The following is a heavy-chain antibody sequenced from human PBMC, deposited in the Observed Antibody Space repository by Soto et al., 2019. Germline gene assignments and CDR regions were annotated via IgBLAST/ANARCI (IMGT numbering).Heavy chain of an antibody. Sequence: SQTLSLTCSISGDSVSSNSAAWNWIRQSPSIGLECLGSTYYRSKWYNYYAVSVKSRITINPDTSKNQFSLQLNSVTPEDTAVYYCARDTYSSRWLGDYYYYGMHXWGQATTVTVS. J-gene: IGHJ6*02. CDR2: TYYRSKWYN. CDR3: ARDTYSSRWLGDYYYYGMHX. V-gene: IGHV6-1*01. CDR1: GDSVSSNSAA. D-gene: IGHD6-13*01.